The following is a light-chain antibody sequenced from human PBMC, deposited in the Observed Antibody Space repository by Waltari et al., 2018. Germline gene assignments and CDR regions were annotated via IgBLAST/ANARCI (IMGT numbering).Light chain of an antibody. CDR1: SSDDGGYNH. CDR3: SSYTRSSTLV. Sequence: QSALTQPASVSGSPGQSLTISCRGTSSDDGGYNHVSWYQQHPGKPPKLMIYAVSNRPSGVSNRFSGSKSGNTASLTISGLQAEDEADYYCSSYTRSSTLVFGGGTKLTVL. CDR2: AVS. J-gene: IGLJ2*01. V-gene: IGLV2-14*01.